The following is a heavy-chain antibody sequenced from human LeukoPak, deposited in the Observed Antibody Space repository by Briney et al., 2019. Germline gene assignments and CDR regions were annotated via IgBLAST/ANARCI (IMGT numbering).Heavy chain of an antibody. CDR1: GFTFSDHY. CDR3: TRVSHKLEHCSSTSCHQYYFDY. V-gene: IGHV3-72*01. Sequence: PGGSLRLSCATSGFTFSDHYLDWVRQAPGKGLEWVGRSRNKDQRYTTEYAASVKGRFTISRDDSKNSLYLQMNSLQTEDTAVYYCTRVSHKLEHCSSTSCHQYYFDYWGQGTLVTVSS. J-gene: IGHJ4*02. CDR2: SRNKDQRYTT. D-gene: IGHD2-2*01.